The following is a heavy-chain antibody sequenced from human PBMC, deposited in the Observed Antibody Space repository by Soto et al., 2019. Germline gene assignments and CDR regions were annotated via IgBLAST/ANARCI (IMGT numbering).Heavy chain of an antibody. D-gene: IGHD6-19*01. Sequence: EVQLVESGGGLVQSGRSLRLSSAASGFTFDDYAMHWVRQAPGKGLEWASGISWNNGNIGYADSVKGRFTISRDNAKNSLYLQMNSLRAEDTALYYCAKDRISIAVAGPFSFGMDVWGQGTTVTVSS. CDR1: GFTFDDYA. J-gene: IGHJ6*02. CDR2: ISWNNGNI. CDR3: AKDRISIAVAGPFSFGMDV. V-gene: IGHV3-9*01.